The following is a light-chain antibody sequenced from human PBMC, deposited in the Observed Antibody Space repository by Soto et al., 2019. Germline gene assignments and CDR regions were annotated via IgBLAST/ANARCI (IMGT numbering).Light chain of an antibody. CDR3: QHYGTSAL. V-gene: IGKV3-20*01. J-gene: IGKJ3*01. CDR1: QSISDSY. CDR2: AS. Sequence: EIVLTQSPGTLSLSPGEGATLSCGASQSISDSYLAWYQQKPGQAPRLLIYASSRATGIPDRFSGSGSGTDFTLTIIRLEPEDFAVYYCQHYGTSALFGPGTKVDIK.